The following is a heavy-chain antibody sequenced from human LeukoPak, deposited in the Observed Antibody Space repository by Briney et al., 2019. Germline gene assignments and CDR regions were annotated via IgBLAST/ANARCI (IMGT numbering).Heavy chain of an antibody. J-gene: IGHJ4*02. V-gene: IGHV4-39*01. D-gene: IGHD3-10*01. CDR1: GGSISSSTYH. Sequence: SETLSLTCTVSGGSISSSTYHWGWIRQPPGKGLEWIGSIYYSGLTYYNPSLESRVTISVDTSKNQFSLKLSSVTAADTAIYYCAKHYMGSSYNRGLDYWGQGTLVTVSS. CDR2: IYYSGLT. CDR3: AKHYMGSSYNRGLDY.